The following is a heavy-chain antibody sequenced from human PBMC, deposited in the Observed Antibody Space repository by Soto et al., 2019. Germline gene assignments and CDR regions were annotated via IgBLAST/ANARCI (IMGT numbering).Heavy chain of an antibody. D-gene: IGHD1-26*01. CDR1: GASISSTSSGDW. Sequence: QVQLQESGPGLVKPSGTLSLTCTVSGASISSTSSGDWWSWVRQPPGKGLEWIGEIHHSGSTNYNPLLKSRVTMSVDKSKNQFSLRLSSVTAADTAVYYCAKMVGATLVDYWGQGTLVTVSS. CDR2: IHHSGST. V-gene: IGHV4-4*02. J-gene: IGHJ4*02. CDR3: AKMVGATLVDY.